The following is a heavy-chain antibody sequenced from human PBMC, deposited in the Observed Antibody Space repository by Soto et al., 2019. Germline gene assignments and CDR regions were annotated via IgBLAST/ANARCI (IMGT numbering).Heavy chain of an antibody. CDR3: AKDEGTSSTVFDY. CDR2: ITATNGNT. V-gene: IGHV3-23*01. CDR1: GFTFKAYA. Sequence: PGGSLRLSCVASGFTFKAYAMGWVRQAPGTGLEWVSSITATNGNTYYADSVRGRFTISRDNSRNSLFLQMNGLRPEDSALYYCAKDEGTSSTVFDYWGQGTLVNVSS. D-gene: IGHD4-4*01. J-gene: IGHJ4*02.